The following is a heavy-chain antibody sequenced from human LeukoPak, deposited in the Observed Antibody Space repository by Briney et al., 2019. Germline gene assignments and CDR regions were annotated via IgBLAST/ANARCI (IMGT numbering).Heavy chain of an antibody. J-gene: IGHJ6*04. CDR3: ARDRQEYQLLSDYYGMDV. CDR2: INPSGGST. CDR1: GYTFTSYY. D-gene: IGHD2-2*01. Sequence: ASVKVSCKASGYTFTSYYMHWVRQAPGQGLEWMGIINPSGGSTSYAQKFQGRVTMTRGTSTSTVYMELSSLRSEDTAVYYCARDRQEYQLLSDYYGMDVWGKGTTVTVSS. V-gene: IGHV1-46*01.